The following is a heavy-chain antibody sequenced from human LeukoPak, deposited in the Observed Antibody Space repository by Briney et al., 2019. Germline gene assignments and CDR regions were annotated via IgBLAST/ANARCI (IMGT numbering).Heavy chain of an antibody. Sequence: WGSLRLSCAASGFTFSSYSMNWGRHPPRKGLEWVSSISSSSSYIYYEQSVKGRFTISRDNAKNPLYLKMNTLSAEDTAVYYCARNYDILTGPLGYWGQGTLVTVSS. CDR1: GFTFSSYS. D-gene: IGHD3-9*01. CDR3: ARNYDILTGPLGY. CDR2: ISSSSSYI. J-gene: IGHJ4*02. V-gene: IGHV3-21*01.